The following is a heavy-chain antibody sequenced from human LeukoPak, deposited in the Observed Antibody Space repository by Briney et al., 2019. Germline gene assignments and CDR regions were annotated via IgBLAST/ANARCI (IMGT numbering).Heavy chain of an antibody. J-gene: IGHJ4*02. CDR3: ARHVVAVGFDY. Sequence: GGSLRLSCAASGFTFSSYAINWVRQAPGKRLEWVSSITGNGRDTYYADSVKGRITISRDNTNNSLYLQMNSLRAEDTAVYYCARHVVAVGFDYWGQGTLVTVSS. CDR2: ITGNGRDT. D-gene: IGHD3-22*01. CDR1: GFTFSSYA. V-gene: IGHV3-21*01.